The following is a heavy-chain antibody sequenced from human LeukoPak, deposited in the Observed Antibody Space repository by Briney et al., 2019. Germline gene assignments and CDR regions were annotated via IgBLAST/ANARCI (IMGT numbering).Heavy chain of an antibody. D-gene: IGHD3-22*01. CDR3: ARTYYYDSSGYIFDY. CDR1: GGTFSSYA. V-gene: IGHV1-69*05. Sequence: SVKVSCKASGGTFSSYAISWVRQAPGQGLEWMGGVIPIFGTANYAQKFQGRVTITTDESTSTAYMELSSLRSEDTAVYYCARTYYYDSSGYIFDYWGQGTLVTVSS. CDR2: VIPIFGTA. J-gene: IGHJ4*02.